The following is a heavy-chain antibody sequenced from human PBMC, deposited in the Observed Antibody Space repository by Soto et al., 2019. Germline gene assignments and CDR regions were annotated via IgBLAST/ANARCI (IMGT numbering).Heavy chain of an antibody. CDR2: SSNSGSFT. CDR1: GFTFSDHY. V-gene: IGHV3-11*06. Sequence: GSLRLSCAASGFTFSDHYMSWIRQAPGKGLEWLGYSSNSGSFTRYADSVKGRFSISRDNAKNSLYLQINSLRGDDTAIYYCVRSGDNYNLLDYWGQGTPVTSPQ. CDR3: VRSGDNYNLLDY. D-gene: IGHD1-1*01. J-gene: IGHJ4*02.